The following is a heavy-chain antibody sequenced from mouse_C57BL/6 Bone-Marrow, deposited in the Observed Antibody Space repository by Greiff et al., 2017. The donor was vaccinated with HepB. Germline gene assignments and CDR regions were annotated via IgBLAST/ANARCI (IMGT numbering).Heavy chain of an antibody. J-gene: IGHJ2*01. CDR2: ISYDGSN. D-gene: IGHD1-1*01. CDR3: ARDRLGYGSSYYFDY. CDR1: GYSITSGYY. V-gene: IGHV3-6*01. Sequence: EVQLQQSGPGLVKPSQSLSLTCSVTGYSITSGYYWNWIRQFPGNKLEWMGYISYDGSNNYNPSLKNRISITRDTSKNQFFLKLNSVTTEDTATYYCARDRLGYGSSYYFDYWGQGTTLTVSS.